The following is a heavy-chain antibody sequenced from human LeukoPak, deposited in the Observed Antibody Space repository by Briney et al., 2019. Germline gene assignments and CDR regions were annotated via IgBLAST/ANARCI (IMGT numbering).Heavy chain of an antibody. CDR2: ISYDGSNK. CDR3: AKKYSGNDYYFDY. CDR1: GFTFSNYA. D-gene: IGHD5-12*01. Sequence: PGGSLRLSCAASGFTFSNYAMHWVRQAPGKGLEWVAVISYDGSNKYYADSVKGRFTISRDNSKNTLYLQVNSLRAEDTAVYYCAKKYSGNDYYFDYWGQGTLVTVSS. V-gene: IGHV3-30-3*02. J-gene: IGHJ4*02.